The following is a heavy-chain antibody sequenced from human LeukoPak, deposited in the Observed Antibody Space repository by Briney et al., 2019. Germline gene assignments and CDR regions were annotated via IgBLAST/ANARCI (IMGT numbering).Heavy chain of an antibody. V-gene: IGHV1-3*01. J-gene: IGHJ6*02. Sequence: ASVKVSCKTSGYTFTTYPIHWVRQAPGQRLEWMGWINAGSGDTKYSQNFQGRVTINRDTSASTAYMELSSLTSEDTAVYYCAGRGVVVNYYFYGLDVWGQGATVTVSS. CDR1: GYTFTTYP. CDR3: AGRGVVVNYYFYGLDV. CDR2: INAGSGDT. D-gene: IGHD2-21*01.